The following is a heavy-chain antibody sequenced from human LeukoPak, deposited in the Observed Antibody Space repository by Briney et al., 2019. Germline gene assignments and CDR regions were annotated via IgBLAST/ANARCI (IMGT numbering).Heavy chain of an antibody. CDR1: GFTFSSYA. CDR2: ISGSGGST. J-gene: IGHJ6*02. Sequence: GGSLRLSCAASGFTFSSYAMSWVRQAPGKGLEWASAISGSGGSTYYADSVKGRFTISRDNSKNTLYLQMNSLRAEDTAVYYCAKGEDYSNYYGMDVWGQGTTVTVSS. D-gene: IGHD4-11*01. V-gene: IGHV3-23*01. CDR3: AKGEDYSNYYGMDV.